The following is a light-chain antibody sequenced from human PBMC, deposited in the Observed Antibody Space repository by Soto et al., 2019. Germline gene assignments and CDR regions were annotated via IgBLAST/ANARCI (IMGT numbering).Light chain of an antibody. Sequence: EIVMTQSPATLSVSPGERGSLACRSSQSVSSNLAWYQQKPGQAPRLLIYGASTRATGIPARFSGSGSGTEFTLTISSLQSEDFALYYCQQYINWPPGITFGQGTRLEIK. CDR1: QSVSSN. CDR2: GAS. V-gene: IGKV3-15*01. J-gene: IGKJ5*01. CDR3: QQYINWPPGIT.